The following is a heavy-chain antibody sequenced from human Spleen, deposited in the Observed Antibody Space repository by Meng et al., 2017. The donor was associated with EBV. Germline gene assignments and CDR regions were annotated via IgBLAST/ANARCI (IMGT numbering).Heavy chain of an antibody. CDR2: VSHSGGS. J-gene: IGHJ4*02. CDR3: ARGTIRGNRRYMEYYHY. Sequence: QVRLQQGGAGLLKPSENLSLTCAVYGESFTGYYWGWIRQPPGKGLEWIGEVSHSGGSNYNAPLKSRVTISMDTSVNQISLRLDSVTAADTAVYYCARGTIRGNRRYMEYYHYWGQGTLVTVSS. D-gene: IGHD3-3*02. CDR1: GESFTGYY. V-gene: IGHV4-34*02.